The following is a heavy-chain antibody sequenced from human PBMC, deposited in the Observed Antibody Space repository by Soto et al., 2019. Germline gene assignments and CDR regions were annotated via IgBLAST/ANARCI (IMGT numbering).Heavy chain of an antibody. V-gene: IGHV3-30*04. CDR2: ISYDGSDE. D-gene: IGHD2-15*01. CDR1: GFTFTNYG. CDR3: ARVEVGGSSGYAFDL. Sequence: QVQLVESGGGVVQPGRSLRLSCAASGFTFTNYGMHWVRQAPCKGLEWVGLISYDGSDERYADSVRGRFTISRDNSKNTGNVHMNSLRVEDTAVYYCARVEVGGSSGYAFDLWGQGTMVTVSS. J-gene: IGHJ3*01.